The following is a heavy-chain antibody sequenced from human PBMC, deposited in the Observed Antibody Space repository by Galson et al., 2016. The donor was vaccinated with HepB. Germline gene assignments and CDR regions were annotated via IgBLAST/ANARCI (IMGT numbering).Heavy chain of an antibody. J-gene: IGHJ1*01. CDR2: ISAYNGNT. Sequence: SVKVSCKGSGYPFSDYGINWVRQAPGHGLEWMGWISAYNGNTGYAQKFQGRVTMTTDTSTNTAHMEVGSLRSDDTAVYYCAKDDLPYCCLGRCALQHWGQGTLVSVSS. D-gene: IGHD2-21*01. V-gene: IGHV1-18*01. CDR1: GYPFSDYG. CDR3: AKDDLPYCCLGRCALQH.